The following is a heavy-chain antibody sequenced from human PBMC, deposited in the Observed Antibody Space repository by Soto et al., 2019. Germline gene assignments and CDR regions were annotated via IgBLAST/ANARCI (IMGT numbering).Heavy chain of an antibody. Sequence: GESLKISCKASGYDFTNYWIAWVRQTPGRGLEWMGMIYPGDSDIRYNPSFRGRVTISADKSITSAFVQWGSLKASDSAIYYCARFRAPRRQLISMSFHLWGLGTLVTVSS. D-gene: IGHD6-13*01. CDR1: GYDFTNYW. V-gene: IGHV5-51*01. CDR3: ARFRAPRRQLISMSFHL. CDR2: IYPGDSDI. J-gene: IGHJ4*03.